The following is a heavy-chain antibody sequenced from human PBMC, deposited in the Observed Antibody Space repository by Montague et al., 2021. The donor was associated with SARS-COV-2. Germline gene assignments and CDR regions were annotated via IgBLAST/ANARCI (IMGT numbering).Heavy chain of an antibody. J-gene: IGHJ6*02. V-gene: IGHV4-61*08. CDR3: ARDRTADDYYDYETAGYSNYYGMDV. Sequence: SETLSLTCTVSGGSVNSGGYYWSWIRQPPGKGLEWIGNIYYCGTTNYNPSLKSRVTISVDTSKNQFSLKLSSVTAADTAVYYCARDRTADDYYDYETAGYSNYYGMDVWGQGTTVTVSS. CDR2: IYYCGTT. CDR1: GGSVNSGGYY. D-gene: IGHD4-17*01.